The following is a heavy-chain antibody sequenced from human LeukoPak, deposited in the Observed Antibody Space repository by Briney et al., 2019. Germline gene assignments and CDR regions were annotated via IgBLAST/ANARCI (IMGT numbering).Heavy chain of an antibody. CDR1: GYTVTGHY. CDR3: AKDAYSGFSSSYNMDS. CDR2: INPNSGVT. J-gene: IGHJ4*02. Sequence: ASVKVSCKASGYTVTGHYLHWVRQAPGQGLEWMGWINPNSGVTNYAQKFQGRVTMTRDTSINPAYMELHSLTSDDTAMYYCAKDAYSGFSSSYNMDSWGQGTLVTVSS. V-gene: IGHV1-2*02. D-gene: IGHD5-18*01.